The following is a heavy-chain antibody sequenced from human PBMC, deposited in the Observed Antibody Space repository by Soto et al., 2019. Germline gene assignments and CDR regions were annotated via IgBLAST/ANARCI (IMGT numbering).Heavy chain of an antibody. V-gene: IGHV4-39*01. D-gene: IGHD2-21*01. CDR3: ARHSKRGGDVSDAFDI. Sequence: SETLSLTCTVSGGSISSSSYYWGWIRQPPGKGLEWIGSIYYSGSTYYNPSLKSRVTISVDTSKNQLSLKLSSVTAADTAVYYCARHSKRGGDVSDAFDIWGQGTMVTVSS. J-gene: IGHJ3*02. CDR2: IYYSGST. CDR1: GGSISSSSYY.